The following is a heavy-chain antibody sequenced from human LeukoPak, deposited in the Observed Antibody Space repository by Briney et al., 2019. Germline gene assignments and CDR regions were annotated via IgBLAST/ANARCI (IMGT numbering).Heavy chain of an antibody. D-gene: IGHD6-13*01. V-gene: IGHV3-30*02. Sequence: QPGGSLRLSCAASGFTFSSYGMHWVRQAPGKGLEWVAFIRYDGSNKYYADSVKGRFTISRDNSKNTLYLQMNSLRAEDTAVYYCAKSAYSSSWSGPLDYWGQGTLVTVSS. CDR2: IRYDGSNK. CDR1: GFTFSSYG. CDR3: AKSAYSSSWSGPLDY. J-gene: IGHJ4*02.